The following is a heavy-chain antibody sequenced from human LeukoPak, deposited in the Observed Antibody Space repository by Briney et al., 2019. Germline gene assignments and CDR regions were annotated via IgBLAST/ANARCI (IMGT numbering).Heavy chain of an antibody. J-gene: IGHJ4*02. D-gene: IGHD6-19*01. V-gene: IGHV3-21*01. CDR3: ARDLETKWLGY. Sequence: GGSLRLSCAASGFSFSTYSMNWVRQAPGKGLEWVSSISSTGNYIYYADSVKGRFTISRDTAKNSLYLQMNSLRAEDTAVYFCARDLETKWLGYWGQGTLVTVS. CDR1: GFSFSTYS. CDR2: ISSTGNYI.